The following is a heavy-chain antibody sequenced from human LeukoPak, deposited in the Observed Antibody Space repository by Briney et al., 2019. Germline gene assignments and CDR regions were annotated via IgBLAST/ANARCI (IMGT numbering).Heavy chain of an antibody. CDR1: GGTFSSYA. D-gene: IGHD3-10*01. Sequence: SVKVSCKASGGTFSSYAISWVRQAPGQGLEWMGGVIPIFGTANYAQKFQGRVTITADESTSTAYMELSSLRSEDTAVYYCARVIWFGPYYYYMDVWAKGPRSPSP. CDR3: ARVIWFGPYYYYMDV. V-gene: IGHV1-69*13. J-gene: IGHJ6*03. CDR2: VIPIFGTA.